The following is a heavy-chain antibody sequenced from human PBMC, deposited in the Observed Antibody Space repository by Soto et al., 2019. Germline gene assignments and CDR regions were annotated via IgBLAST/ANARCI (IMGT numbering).Heavy chain of an antibody. CDR1: GESISSSSYY. V-gene: IGHV4-39*01. CDR2: IYYSGRT. CDR3: ARQRPTVVTEAYFDH. Sequence: SETLSLTCIVSGESISSSSYYWGWIRQPPGKGLEWIGSIYYSGRTYYNPSFKSRVTISIDTSKNQFSLKLNSVTATDTAVYYCARQRPTVVTEAYFDHWGQGALVNVSS. D-gene: IGHD2-21*02. J-gene: IGHJ4*02.